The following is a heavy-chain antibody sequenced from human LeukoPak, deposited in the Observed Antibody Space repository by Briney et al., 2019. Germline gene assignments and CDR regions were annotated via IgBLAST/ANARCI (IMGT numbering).Heavy chain of an antibody. CDR2: ISSSGSTI. CDR3: ARKYCSSTSCLFDN. V-gene: IGHV3-48*03. Sequence: GGSLRLSCAASGFTFSSYEMNWVRQAPGKGLEWVSYISSSGSTIYYADYVKGRFTISRDNAKNSLYLQMNSLRAEDTAVYYCARKYCSSTSCLFDNWGQGTLVTVSS. J-gene: IGHJ4*02. D-gene: IGHD2-2*01. CDR1: GFTFSSYE.